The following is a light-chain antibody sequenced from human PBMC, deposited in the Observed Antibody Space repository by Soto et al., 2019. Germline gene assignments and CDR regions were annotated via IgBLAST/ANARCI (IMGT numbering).Light chain of an antibody. V-gene: IGLV2-8*01. CDR3: SSYAGSNNVV. J-gene: IGLJ2*01. Sequence: QSALTQPPSASGSPGQSVTISCTGTSSDVGGYNYVSWYQQHPGKAPKLMIYDVSQRPSGVPDRFSGSKSGNTASLTVSGLQAEDEAEYYCSSYAGSNNVVFGGGTKRTV. CDR2: DVS. CDR1: SSDVGGYNY.